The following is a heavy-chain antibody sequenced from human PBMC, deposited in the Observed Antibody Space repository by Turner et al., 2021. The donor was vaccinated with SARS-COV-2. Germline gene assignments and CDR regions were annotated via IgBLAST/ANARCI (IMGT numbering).Heavy chain of an antibody. Sequence: EVQLVESGGGLVQPGRSLRLSCAASGFTFDDYAMHWVRQAPGKGLEWVSSSSGNSRSIGYADSVKGRFTISRDNAKNSRYLQMHSLRAEDTALYYCAKDMVRGLIYYYYGMDVWGQGTTVTVSS. CDR3: AKDMVRGLIYYYYGMDV. D-gene: IGHD3-10*01. CDR2: SSGNSRSI. CDR1: GFTFDDYA. J-gene: IGHJ6*02. V-gene: IGHV3-9*01.